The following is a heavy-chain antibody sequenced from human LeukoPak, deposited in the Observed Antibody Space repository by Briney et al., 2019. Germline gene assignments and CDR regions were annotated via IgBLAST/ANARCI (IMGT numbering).Heavy chain of an antibody. CDR1: GFTFYEYS. Sequence: GGSLRLSCATSGFTFYEYSMNWVRQAPGKGLEWVSSILSGSGNIYYADSVKGRFTISRDNAKNSLYLQKNSLRADDTAVYYCARDRWELPHYYYSGLDVWGQGTTVTVSS. CDR3: ARDRWELPHYYYSGLDV. J-gene: IGHJ6*02. D-gene: IGHD1-26*01. CDR2: ILSGSGNI. V-gene: IGHV3-21*01.